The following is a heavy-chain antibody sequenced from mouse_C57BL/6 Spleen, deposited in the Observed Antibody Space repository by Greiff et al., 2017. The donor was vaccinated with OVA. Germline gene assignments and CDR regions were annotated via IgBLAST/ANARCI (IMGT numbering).Heavy chain of an antibody. CDR2: IDPSDSYT. CDR1: GYTFTSYW. V-gene: IGHV1-50*01. CDR3: ARRGTGAMDY. J-gene: IGHJ4*01. Sequence: QVQLQQSGAELVKPGASVKLSCKASGYTFTSYWMQWVKQRPGQGLEWIGEIDPSDSYTNYNQKFKGKATLTVDTSSSTAYMQLSSLTSEDSAVYYCARRGTGAMDYWGQGTSVTVSS. D-gene: IGHD4-1*01.